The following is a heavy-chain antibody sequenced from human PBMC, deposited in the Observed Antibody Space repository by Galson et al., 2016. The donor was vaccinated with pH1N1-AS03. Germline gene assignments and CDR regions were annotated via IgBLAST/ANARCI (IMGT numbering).Heavy chain of an antibody. CDR2: IIPVFGTT. V-gene: IGHV1-69*13. CDR3: AKGNYQLLNYYYYMDV. CDR1: GGSFSTYA. Sequence: SVKVSCKASGGSFSTYAITWVRQAPGQGLEWMGGIIPVFGTTSFAQKFQDRVSITADESTSTAFMELSSLGSEDTAVYYCAKGNYQLLNYYYYMDVWGKGTTVTVSS. J-gene: IGHJ6*03. D-gene: IGHD2-2*01.